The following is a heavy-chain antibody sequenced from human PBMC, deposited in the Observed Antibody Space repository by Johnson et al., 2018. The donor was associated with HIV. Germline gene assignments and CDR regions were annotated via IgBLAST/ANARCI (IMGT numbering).Heavy chain of an antibody. V-gene: IGHV3-11*01. Sequence: QMQLVESGGGVVQPGGSLRLSCAASGFTFSDYYMSWIRQAPGKGLEWVSYISSSGSTIYYADSVKGRFTISRDNAKNTLYLQMNTLRAEDTAVYYCARLIAVVIDGFDIWGQGTMVTVSA. CDR3: ARLIAVVIDGFDI. D-gene: IGHD3-22*01. J-gene: IGHJ3*02. CDR1: GFTFSDYY. CDR2: ISSSGSTI.